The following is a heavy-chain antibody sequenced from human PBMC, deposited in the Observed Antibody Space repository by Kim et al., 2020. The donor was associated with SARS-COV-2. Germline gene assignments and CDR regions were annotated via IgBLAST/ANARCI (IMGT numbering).Heavy chain of an antibody. CDR3: AREQQLQPRGLGVDV. V-gene: IGHV4-31*03. J-gene: IGHJ6*02. Sequence: SETLSLTCIVSGGSAAHFWSWIRQQPGKGLEWIGYINNNGFAFYNPSLKGRVTISTDASKVNLSLRLTSVTVADSVTYYCAREQQLQPRGLGVDVWGQGTTVMVSS. D-gene: IGHD2-21*01. CDR1: GGSAAHF. CDR2: INNNGFA.